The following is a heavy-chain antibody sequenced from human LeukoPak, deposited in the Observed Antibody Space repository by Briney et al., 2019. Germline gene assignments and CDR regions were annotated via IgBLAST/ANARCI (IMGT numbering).Heavy chain of an antibody. CDR3: AREGYYDSSNY. J-gene: IGHJ4*02. CDR1: GFTVSSNY. V-gene: IGHV3-7*01. CDR2: IKQDGSEK. Sequence: GGSLRLSCAASGFTVSSNYMSWVRQAPGKGLEWVANIKQDGSEKYYVDSVKGRFAISRDNAKNSLYLQMNSLRAEDTAVYYCAREGYYDSSNYWGQGTLVTVSS. D-gene: IGHD3-22*01.